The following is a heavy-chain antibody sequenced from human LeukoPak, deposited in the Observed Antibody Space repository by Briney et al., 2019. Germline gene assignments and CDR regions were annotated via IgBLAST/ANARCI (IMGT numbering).Heavy chain of an antibody. D-gene: IGHD2-15*01. Sequence: SVKVSCKASGGTFSSYAISWVRQAPGQGLEWVGGIIPIFGTANYAQKFQGRVTITADESTSTAYMELSSLRSEDTAVYYCAGRWFRGRYYFDYWGQGTLVTVSS. V-gene: IGHV1-69*13. CDR1: GGTFSSYA. CDR3: AGRWFRGRYYFDY. J-gene: IGHJ4*02. CDR2: IIPIFGTA.